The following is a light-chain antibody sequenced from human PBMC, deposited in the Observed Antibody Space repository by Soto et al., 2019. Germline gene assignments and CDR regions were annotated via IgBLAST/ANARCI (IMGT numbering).Light chain of an antibody. CDR1: QSISTY. J-gene: IGKJ5*01. V-gene: IGKV1-39*01. CDR2: GAY. CDR3: QQTYTTPEIT. Sequence: DIQMTQSPSSLSASLGDRVTVTCRASQSISTYLNWFQQRPGKAPKLLIYGAYTLQDGVPSRFSGSGSETEFTLTISSLQPEDFAIYYCQQTYTTPEITFGQGTRLEI.